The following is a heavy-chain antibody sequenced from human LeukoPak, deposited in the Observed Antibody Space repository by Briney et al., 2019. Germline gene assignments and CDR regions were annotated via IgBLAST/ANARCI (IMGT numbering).Heavy chain of an antibody. V-gene: IGHV3-30*03. Sequence: GGSLRLSCAASGFDFSGAYMNWVRQAPGKGLEWVAGIAYDGSNKYSADSVKGRFTVSRDNSKNTLYLQMDNLRVEDRAVYYCAGDNSGSFDYWGQGTLVTVSS. CDR1: GFDFSGAY. D-gene: IGHD1-26*01. CDR3: AGDNSGSFDY. CDR2: IAYDGSNK. J-gene: IGHJ4*02.